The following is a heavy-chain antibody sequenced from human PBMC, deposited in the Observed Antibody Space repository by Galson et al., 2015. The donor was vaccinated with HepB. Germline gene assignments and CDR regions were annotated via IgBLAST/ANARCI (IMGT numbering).Heavy chain of an antibody. CDR3: ARAGSPNSVDY. V-gene: IGHV3-7*01. Sequence: SLRLSCAVSGFKFSDYWMSWVRQVPGRGLEWVANINRYESEKYYVASVRGRFTISRDNAQNSLYLQMNSLRVEDTGIYYCARAGSPNSVDYWGQGTLVTVSS. CDR1: GFKFSDYW. CDR2: INRYESEK. D-gene: IGHD4-23*01. J-gene: IGHJ4*02.